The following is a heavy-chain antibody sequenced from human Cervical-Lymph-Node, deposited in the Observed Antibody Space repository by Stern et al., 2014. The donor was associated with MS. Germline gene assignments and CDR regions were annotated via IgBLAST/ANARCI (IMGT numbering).Heavy chain of an antibody. J-gene: IGHJ4*02. CDR3: ARESFSRSSRLFDY. CDR2: ISYDGDNK. Sequence: VQLLESGGGVVQPGRSLRLSCAASGFTFDSYAMHWVRQTPGKGLEWVAFISYDGDNKYYADSVKGRFTISRDNSNNTLYLLMNSLRPEDTALYYCARESFSRSSRLFDYWGQGALVTVTS. D-gene: IGHD6-6*01. CDR1: GFTFDSYA. V-gene: IGHV3-30-3*01.